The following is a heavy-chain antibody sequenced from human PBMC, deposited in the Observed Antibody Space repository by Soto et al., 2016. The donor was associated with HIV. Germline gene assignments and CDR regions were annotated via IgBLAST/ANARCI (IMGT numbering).Heavy chain of an antibody. CDR1: GFSFSDSA. CDR3: TRLVGPMNTVSHDGY. D-gene: IGHD2-15*01. J-gene: IGHJ4*02. V-gene: IGHV3-73*01. Sequence: EVQLVESGGGLVQPGGSLKLSCAASGFSFSDSAMHWVRQASGKGLEWIGRIRSRKNNYATAYVASVKGRFTISRDDSKNTTYLQMNSLKTEDTAVYYCTRLVGPMNTVSHDGYWGQGTLVIVSS. CDR2: IRSRKNNYAT.